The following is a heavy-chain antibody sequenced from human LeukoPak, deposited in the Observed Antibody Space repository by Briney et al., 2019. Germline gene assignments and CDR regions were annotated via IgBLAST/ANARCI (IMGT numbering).Heavy chain of an antibody. CDR3: ARSRGARGSAFDI. D-gene: IGHD3-10*01. V-gene: IGHV3-21*01. Sequence: GGSLRLSCAASGFTFSSYSMNWVRQAPGKGLEWVSSISSSSSYIYYADSVKGRFTISRDNAKNSLYLQMNSLRAEDTAVYYCARSRGARGSAFDIWGQGTMVTVSS. CDR2: ISSSSSYI. J-gene: IGHJ3*02. CDR1: GFTFSSYS.